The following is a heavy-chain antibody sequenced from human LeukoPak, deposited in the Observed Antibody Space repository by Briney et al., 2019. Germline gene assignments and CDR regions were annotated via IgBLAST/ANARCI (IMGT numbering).Heavy chain of an antibody. J-gene: IGHJ4*02. Sequence: GGSLRLSCAASGFTFSSYTMSWVRQNPGKGLEWVSSITRSSIYIYYSDSVKGRFTISRDNAKNSLYLQMNSLRVEDTAVYYCARARYDSSGYYPILDYWGQGTLVTVSS. CDR1: GFTFSSYT. CDR2: ITRSSIYI. D-gene: IGHD3-22*01. V-gene: IGHV3-21*01. CDR3: ARARYDSSGYYPILDY.